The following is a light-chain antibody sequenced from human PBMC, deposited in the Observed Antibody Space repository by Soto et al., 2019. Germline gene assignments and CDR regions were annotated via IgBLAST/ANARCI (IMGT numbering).Light chain of an antibody. CDR1: SSDVGPYNR. CDR3: SSYSSSTTVV. CDR2: EVS. V-gene: IGLV2-18*02. Sequence: QSVLTQPPSVSGSPGQSVTISCTGTSSDVGPYNRVSWYQQPPGTAPKLMIYEVSNRPSGVPHRFSGSKSGNTASLTISGLQAEDEANYYCSSYSSSTTVVFGGGTKLTV. J-gene: IGLJ2*01.